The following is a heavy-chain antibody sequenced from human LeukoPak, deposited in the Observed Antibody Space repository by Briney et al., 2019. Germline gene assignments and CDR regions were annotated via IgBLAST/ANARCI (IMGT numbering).Heavy chain of an antibody. CDR3: ARAGYNSSGYYLS. V-gene: IGHV1-46*01. J-gene: IGHJ5*02. Sequence: ASVKVSCKXSGYTFTNYYVHWVPQAPGQGLEWMGLINPSGGGTTYAQKFQGRVTMTRDTSTSTVYMELSSLRSEDTAVYYCARAGYNSSGYYLSWGQGTLVTVSS. D-gene: IGHD3-22*01. CDR1: GYTFTNYY. CDR2: INPSGGGT.